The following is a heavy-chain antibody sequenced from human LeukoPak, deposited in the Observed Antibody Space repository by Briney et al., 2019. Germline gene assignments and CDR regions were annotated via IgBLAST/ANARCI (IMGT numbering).Heavy chain of an antibody. CDR1: GGTFSSYA. CDR3: ARGAITIFGLVRTPTTKGPHRFDP. J-gene: IGHJ5*02. Sequence: SVKVSCKASGGTFSSYAISWVREAPGQGLEWMGGVIPVFGTAQYAQRFRGRVNMTRDMSTGTVYMELSNLPSEDTAVYYCARGAITIFGLVRTPTTKGPHRFDPWGQGTLVTVSS. D-gene: IGHD3-3*01. V-gene: IGHV1-69*05. CDR2: VIPVFGTA.